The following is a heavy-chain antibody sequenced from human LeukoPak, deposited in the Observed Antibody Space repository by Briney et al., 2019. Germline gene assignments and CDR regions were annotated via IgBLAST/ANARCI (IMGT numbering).Heavy chain of an antibody. CDR2: IYSGGST. J-gene: IGHJ4*02. D-gene: IGHD6-13*01. Sequence: GGSLRLSCAASGFSVTNYYMSWVRQAPGKGLEWVSVIYSGGSTYYADSVKGRFTISRDNSKNTLYLQMNSLRAEDTAVYYCARESSIAAAGFDYWGQGTLVTVSS. CDR1: GFSVTNYY. V-gene: IGHV3-66*01. CDR3: ARESSIAAAGFDY.